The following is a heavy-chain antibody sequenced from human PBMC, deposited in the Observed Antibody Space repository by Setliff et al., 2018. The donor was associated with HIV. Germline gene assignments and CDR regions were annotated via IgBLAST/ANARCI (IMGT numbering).Heavy chain of an antibody. CDR3: ARAVVPTYYDVLTGYVYYMDV. V-gene: IGHV1-69*13. D-gene: IGHD3-9*01. CDR2: INPIFGTT. CDR1: GYTFTSYY. Sequence: GASVKVSCKASGYTFTSYYMHWVRQAPGQGLEWMGWINPIFGTTNYAQMFQGRVTMTADESTSTAYMELSSLRSEDTAVYYCARAVVPTYYDVLTGYVYYMDVWGKGTTVTVSS. J-gene: IGHJ6*03.